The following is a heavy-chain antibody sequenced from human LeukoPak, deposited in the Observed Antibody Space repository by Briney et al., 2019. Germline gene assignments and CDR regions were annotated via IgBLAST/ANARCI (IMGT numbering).Heavy chain of an antibody. CDR3: AEDGGEYCTSSSCYYYYMDV. D-gene: IGHD2/OR15-2a*01. V-gene: IGHV3-30*02. Sequence: PGGSLRLSCAASGFTFSSYGMHWVRQAPGKGLEWVAFIRYDGSNKYYADSVKGRFTISRDNSKNTLYLQMNSLRAEDTAVYYCAEDGGEYCTSSSCYYYYMDVWGKGTTVTVSS. CDR1: GFTFSSYG. J-gene: IGHJ6*03. CDR2: IRYDGSNK.